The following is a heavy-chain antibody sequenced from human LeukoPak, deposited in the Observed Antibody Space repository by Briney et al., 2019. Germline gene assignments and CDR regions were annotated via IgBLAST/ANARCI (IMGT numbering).Heavy chain of an antibody. CDR3: TRAPGWVDFDY. Sequence: SRTLSLTCAISGDSVSNNNVAWNWIRQSPSRGLELLGLAVLTSKWYDDYAVSVKSRVTINPDTSNNQFSLHMNSVTPEDTAVYFCTRAPGWVDFDYWGQRPLLTVCS. CDR2: AVLTSKWYD. CDR1: GDSVSNNNVA. D-gene: IGHD6-19*01. V-gene: IGHV6-1*01. J-gene: IGHJ4*02.